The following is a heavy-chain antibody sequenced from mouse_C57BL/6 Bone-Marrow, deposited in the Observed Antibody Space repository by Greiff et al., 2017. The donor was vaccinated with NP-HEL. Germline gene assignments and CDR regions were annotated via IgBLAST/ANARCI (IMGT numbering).Heavy chain of an antibody. CDR1: GYTFTDYE. V-gene: IGHV1-15*01. CDR2: IDPETGGT. Sequence: VKLVESGAELVRPGASVTLSCKASGYTFTDYEMHWVKQTPVHGLEWIGAIDPETGGTAYNQKFKGKAILTADKSSSTAYMELRSLTSEDSAVYYCTFDGYFLYWGQGTTLTVSS. D-gene: IGHD2-3*01. J-gene: IGHJ2*01. CDR3: TFDGYFLY.